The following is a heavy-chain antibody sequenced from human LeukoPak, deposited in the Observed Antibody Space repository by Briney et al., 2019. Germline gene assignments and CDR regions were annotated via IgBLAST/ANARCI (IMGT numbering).Heavy chain of an antibody. CDR3: ARRLSKSSGGSRGGFDI. Sequence: PSQTLSLTCTVSGGSISSSSYYWGWIRQPPGKGLEWIGSIYYSGSTYYNPSLKSRVTISVGTSKNQFSLKLSSVTAADTAVYYCARRLSKSSGGSRGGFDIWGQGTMVTVSS. CDR1: GGSISSSSYY. J-gene: IGHJ3*02. CDR2: IYYSGST. D-gene: IGHD1-26*01. V-gene: IGHV4-39*01.